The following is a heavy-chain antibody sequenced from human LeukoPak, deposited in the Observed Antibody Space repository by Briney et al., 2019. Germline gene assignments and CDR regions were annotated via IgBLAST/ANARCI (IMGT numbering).Heavy chain of an antibody. CDR1: GFTFSSYA. J-gene: IGHJ4*02. V-gene: IGHV3-23*01. CDR2: ISGSGGRT. D-gene: IGHD3-3*01. Sequence: GGSLRLSCAASGFTFSSYAMSWVRQAPGKGLEWVSIISGSGGRTYYAGSVQGRFTISRDNYKNTLYLQMNSLRAEDTAIYYCAKDLAPHTIFGVAIHYWGQGTLVTVSS. CDR3: AKDLAPHTIFGVAIHY.